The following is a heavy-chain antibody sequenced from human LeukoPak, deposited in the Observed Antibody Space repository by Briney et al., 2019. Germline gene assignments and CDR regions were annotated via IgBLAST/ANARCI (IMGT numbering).Heavy chain of an antibody. D-gene: IGHD3-16*01. V-gene: IGHV3-21*01. CDR1: GFIFNSYD. Sequence: GGSLRLSCAASGFIFNSYDMDWVRQAPGKGLEWVASISTYSTYIKYGDSVKGRFTVSRDNDNSSLSLQMNSLKVEDTAVYYCVREGGPYSHYYYMDVWGKGTTVAVSS. CDR3: VREGGPYSHYYYMDV. J-gene: IGHJ6*03. CDR2: ISTYSTYI.